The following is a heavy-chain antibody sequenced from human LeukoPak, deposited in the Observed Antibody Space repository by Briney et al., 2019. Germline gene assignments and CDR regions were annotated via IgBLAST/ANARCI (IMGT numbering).Heavy chain of an antibody. CDR1: GFTVSSSY. CDR2: IYSGGST. Sequence: GGSLRLSCAASGFTVSSSYMSWVRQAPGKGLEWVSVIYSGGSTYYADSVKGRFTISRDNSKNTLYLQMNSLRAEDTAVYYCARTAMVTYYFDYWGQGTLVTVSS. J-gene: IGHJ4*02. D-gene: IGHD5-18*01. CDR3: ARTAMVTYYFDY. V-gene: IGHV3-53*05.